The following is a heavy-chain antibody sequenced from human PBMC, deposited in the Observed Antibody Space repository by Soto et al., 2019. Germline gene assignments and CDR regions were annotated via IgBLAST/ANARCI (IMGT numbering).Heavy chain of an antibody. CDR3: AGPYNPSGDYPYNLEN. CDR1: GGTFIDYA. Sequence: QVQLVQSGAEVKKPGSSVRVSCEASGGTFIDYAFSWVRQAPGQGLEWMGGTVPISGIEDYAQKFQGRITITADASTRTAYRGLTGWGPEETALNSWAGPYNPSGDYPYNLENWGQGTLVPVSS. V-gene: IGHV1-69*01. J-gene: IGHJ4*02. CDR2: TVPISGIE. D-gene: IGHD3-22*01.